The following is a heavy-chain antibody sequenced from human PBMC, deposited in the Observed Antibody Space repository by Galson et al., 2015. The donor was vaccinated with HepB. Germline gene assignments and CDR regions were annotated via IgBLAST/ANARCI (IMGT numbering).Heavy chain of an antibody. Sequence: SLRLSCAAFGFTVSTDYMSWVRQAPGKGLEWVSVIYAADTTHYADSVKGRFTISRDTSKNTLYLQMNSLRVEDTAVYYCARDLHSKERADHWGRGTLVIVSS. CDR3: ARDLHSKERADH. D-gene: IGHD5-24*01. CDR2: IYAADTT. J-gene: IGHJ4*02. V-gene: IGHV3-53*01. CDR1: GFTVSTDY.